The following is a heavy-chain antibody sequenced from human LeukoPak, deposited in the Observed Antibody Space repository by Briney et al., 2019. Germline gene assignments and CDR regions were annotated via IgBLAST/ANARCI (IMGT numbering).Heavy chain of an antibody. J-gene: IGHJ6*02. CDR3: ARDWVYSGTRTYYYGMDV. CDR1: GGSISSGSYY. CDR2: IYTSGST. Sequence: SETLSLTCTVSGGSISSGSYYWSWIRQPAGKGLEWIGRIYTSGSTNYNPSLKSRVTISVDTSKNQFSLKLSSVTAADTAVYYCARDWVYSGTRTYYYGMDVWGQGTTVTVSS. D-gene: IGHD1-26*01. V-gene: IGHV4-61*02.